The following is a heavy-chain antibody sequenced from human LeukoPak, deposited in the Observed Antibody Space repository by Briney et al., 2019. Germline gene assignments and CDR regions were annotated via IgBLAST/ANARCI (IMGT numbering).Heavy chain of an antibody. Sequence: PGGSLRLSCAASGFTFSSYSMNWVRQAPGKGLEWVSSISSSSSYIYYADSVKRRFTISRDNAKNSLYLQMNSLRAKDTAVYYCARGSGIAAAVVWGQGTLVTVSS. J-gene: IGHJ4*02. CDR3: ARGSGIAAAVV. D-gene: IGHD6-13*01. CDR2: ISSSSSYI. V-gene: IGHV3-21*01. CDR1: GFTFSSYS.